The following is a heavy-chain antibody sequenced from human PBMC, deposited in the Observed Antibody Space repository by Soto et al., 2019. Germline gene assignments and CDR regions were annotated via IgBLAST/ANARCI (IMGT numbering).Heavy chain of an antibody. V-gene: IGHV3-74*01. J-gene: IGHJ6*03. D-gene: IGHD2-2*01. CDR1: GFTFSNYW. CDR3: ARDRCSSTSCYYRYYYMDV. CDR2: INSDGTTI. Sequence: GGSLRLSCAASGFTFSNYWVHWVRQAPGKGLMWASRINSDGTTINYADSVEGRFTISRDNAKNTLYLQMNSLRAEDTAVYYCARDRCSSTSCYYRYYYMDVRGKGTTVTVSS.